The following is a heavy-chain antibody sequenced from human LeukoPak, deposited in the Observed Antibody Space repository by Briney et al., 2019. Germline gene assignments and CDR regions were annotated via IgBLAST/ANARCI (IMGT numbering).Heavy chain of an antibody. J-gene: IGHJ4*02. Sequence: GGSLRLSCAASGFTFSSYSMNWVRQAPGKGLEWASSISSSSSYIYYADSVKGRFTISRDNAKNSLYLQMNSLRAEDTAVYYCARGSIAARTFDYWGQGTLVTVSS. CDR3: ARGSIAARTFDY. CDR2: ISSSSSYI. CDR1: GFTFSSYS. D-gene: IGHD6-6*01. V-gene: IGHV3-21*01.